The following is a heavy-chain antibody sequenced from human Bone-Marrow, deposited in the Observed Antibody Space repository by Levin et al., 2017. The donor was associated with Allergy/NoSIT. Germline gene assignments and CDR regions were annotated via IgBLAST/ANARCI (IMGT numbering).Heavy chain of an antibody. Sequence: GGSLRLSCAASGFTFSNYAMSWVRQAPGKGLEWVSSISGSGGSPHHADSVKGRFTISRDNSKNTLYLQMNSLRAEDTAVYYCARDHPTAMDYWGQGTLVTVSS. J-gene: IGHJ4*02. CDR1: GFTFSNYA. CDR2: ISGSGGSP. V-gene: IGHV3-23*01. CDR3: ARDHPTAMDY.